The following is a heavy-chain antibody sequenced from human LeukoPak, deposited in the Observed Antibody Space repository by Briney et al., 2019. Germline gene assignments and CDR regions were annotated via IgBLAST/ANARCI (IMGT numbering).Heavy chain of an antibody. D-gene: IGHD5-18*01. CDR3: ARLGSYGPIDY. Sequence: GGSLRLSCAASGFTFSHYSMNWVRQAPGKGLEWVSFISSSSSYIYYADSVKGRFTISRDNAKNSLYLQMNSLRAEDTAVYYCARLGSYGPIDYWGQGTLVTVSS. CDR2: ISSSSSYI. V-gene: IGHV3-21*01. J-gene: IGHJ4*02. CDR1: GFTFSHYS.